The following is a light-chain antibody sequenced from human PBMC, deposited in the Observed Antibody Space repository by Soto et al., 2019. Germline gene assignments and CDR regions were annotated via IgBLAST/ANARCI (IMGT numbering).Light chain of an antibody. CDR2: GAS. CDR1: QSASSSY. CDR3: LQDYRYPPWT. V-gene: IGKV3-20*01. J-gene: IGKJ1*01. Sequence: EIVLTQSPGTLSLSPGERATLSCRASQSASSSYLAWYQQKPGQAPRLLIYGASSRATGIPDRISGSGSGTDFTLTISSLQPEDFATYYCLQDYRYPPWTFGQGTKVDIK.